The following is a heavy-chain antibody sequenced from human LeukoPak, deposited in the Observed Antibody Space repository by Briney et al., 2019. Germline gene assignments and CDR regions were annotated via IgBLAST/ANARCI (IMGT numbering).Heavy chain of an antibody. D-gene: IGHD3-9*01. CDR2: ISYDGSNK. V-gene: IGHV3-30*18. CDR1: GFTFSSYG. Sequence: PGRSLRLSCAASGFTFSSYGMHWVRPAPGKGLEWGAVISYDGSNKYYADSVKGRFTISRDNSKNTLYLQMNSLRAEDTAVYYCAKEGGYYDILSNPYYFDYWGQGTLVTVSS. J-gene: IGHJ4*02. CDR3: AKEGGYYDILSNPYYFDY.